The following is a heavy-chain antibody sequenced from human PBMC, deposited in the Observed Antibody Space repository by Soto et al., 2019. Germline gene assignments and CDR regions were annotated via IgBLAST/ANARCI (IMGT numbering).Heavy chain of an antibody. J-gene: IGHJ5*02. Sequence: TLSLTCSVSGGSLNNFYWNWIRQTAGKGLEWIGRIHASGNTNYNPSLKSRATLSVDTSKNQFSLKVRSVTAADTAVYYCARSSHKESWFDPWGQGALVTVSS. D-gene: IGHD6-19*01. CDR2: IHASGNT. V-gene: IGHV4-4*07. CDR1: GGSLNNFY. CDR3: ARSSHKESWFDP.